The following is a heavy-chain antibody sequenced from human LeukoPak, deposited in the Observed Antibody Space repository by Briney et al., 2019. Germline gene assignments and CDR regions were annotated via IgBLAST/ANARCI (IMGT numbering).Heavy chain of an antibody. CDR1: GGSISSGSYY. J-gene: IGHJ4*02. D-gene: IGHD3-3*01. CDR2: IYYSGST. V-gene: IGHV4-39*07. Sequence: SETLSLTCTVSGGSISSGSYYWGWIRQPPGKGLEWIGSIYYSGSTYYNPSLKSRVTISVDTSKNQFSLKLSSVTAADTAVYYCARAYYDFWSGYYAPFDYWGQGTLVTVSS. CDR3: ARAYYDFWSGYYAPFDY.